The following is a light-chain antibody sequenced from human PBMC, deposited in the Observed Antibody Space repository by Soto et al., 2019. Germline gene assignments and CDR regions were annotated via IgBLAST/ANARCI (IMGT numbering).Light chain of an antibody. Sequence: EIVLTQSPGTLSLSPGERATLSCRASQSVSSSYLAWYQQKPGQAPRLLIYGASSRATGIPDRFSGSGSGTDFTLTISRLEPEDFAVYYCQQYDSSPSGITFGPGTKVDIK. CDR3: QQYDSSPSGIT. J-gene: IGKJ3*01. CDR1: QSVSSSY. V-gene: IGKV3-20*01. CDR2: GAS.